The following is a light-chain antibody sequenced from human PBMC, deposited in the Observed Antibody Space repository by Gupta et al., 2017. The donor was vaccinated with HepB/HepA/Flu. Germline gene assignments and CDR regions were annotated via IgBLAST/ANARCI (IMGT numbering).Light chain of an antibody. CDR2: DAF. CDR1: ESIGTN. V-gene: IGKV3-15*01. Sequence: AMTQSLATLSVSPRTRVTLSWRASESIGTNLPWYQQKPGHSPRLLVYDAFTTASGVPARFRGSGSETEFTLTSSGLQSEDFAFYYWQQYKRPLTFGEGTKVEIK. J-gene: IGKJ4*01. CDR3: QQYKRPLT.